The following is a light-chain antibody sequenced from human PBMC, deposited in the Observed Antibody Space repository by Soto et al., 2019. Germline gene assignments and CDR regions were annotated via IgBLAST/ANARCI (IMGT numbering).Light chain of an antibody. V-gene: IGLV2-8*01. CDR2: EVN. CDR3: SSYAGSGV. CDR1: SSDVGGYNY. J-gene: IGLJ3*02. Sequence: QAALTQPPSASGSPGQSVAISCTGTSSDVGGYNYVSWYQQHPGKAPKLIIYEVNKRPSGVPDRFSGSKSGNTASLTVSGLQAEDEADYYCSSYAGSGVFGGGTQLTVL.